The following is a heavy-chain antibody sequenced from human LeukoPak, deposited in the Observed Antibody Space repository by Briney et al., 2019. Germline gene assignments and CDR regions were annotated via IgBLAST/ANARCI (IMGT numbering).Heavy chain of an antibody. CDR2: INSDGTTT. J-gene: IGHJ5*02. CDR3: ARGSSGYYYHWFDP. Sequence: GGALRDSPAAPLYSPSVDMACTGSQAPGKGLLCVSRINSDGTTTTYADSVKGRFTISRDNAKNTLYLRMNSLRAEDTAVYYCARGSSGYYYHWFDPWGQGTLVTVSS. CDR1: YSPSVDMA. V-gene: IGHV3-74*01. D-gene: IGHD3-22*01.